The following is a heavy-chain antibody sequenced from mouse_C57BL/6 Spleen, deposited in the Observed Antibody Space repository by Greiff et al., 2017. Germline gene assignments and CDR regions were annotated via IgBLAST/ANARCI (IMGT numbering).Heavy chain of an antibody. D-gene: IGHD1-1*01. CDR3: ARSGGNYYGSSPWFAY. CDR1: GYTFTSYW. CDR2: INPTNGNT. V-gene: IGHV1-53*01. J-gene: IGHJ3*01. Sequence: VKLKQPGTELVKPGASVKLSCTTSGYTFTSYWMHLVKLRPGQGLEWIGNINPTNGNTNYNEQFKSKATLTVDKSSSTAYMQLSSLTSEDSAVYYCARSGGNYYGSSPWFAYWGQGTLVTVSA.